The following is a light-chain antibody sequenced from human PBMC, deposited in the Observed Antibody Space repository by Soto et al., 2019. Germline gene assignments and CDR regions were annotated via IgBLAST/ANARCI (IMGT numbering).Light chain of an antibody. CDR1: QSVSSSY. J-gene: IGKJ1*01. Sequence: EIVLTQSPGTLSLSPGERATLSCRASQSVSSSYLAWYQHKPGQAPRLLIFGASTRATGIPDRFSASGSGRDFTLTLSRLEPEDFAVYYCQKYGNSPWTFGQGTKVEVK. V-gene: IGKV3-20*01. CDR2: GAS. CDR3: QKYGNSPWT.